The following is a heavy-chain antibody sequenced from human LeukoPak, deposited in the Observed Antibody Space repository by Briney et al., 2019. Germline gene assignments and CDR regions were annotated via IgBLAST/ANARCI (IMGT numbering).Heavy chain of an antibody. CDR1: GFTFSSYE. Sequence: PGGSLRLSCAASGFTFSSYEMNWVRQAPGKGLEWVSYISSSGSTIYYADSVKGRFTISRDNAKNSLYLQMNSLRAEDTAAYYCARDPTLYSSGWFFDYWGQGTLVTVSS. CDR2: ISSSGSTI. D-gene: IGHD6-19*01. J-gene: IGHJ4*02. V-gene: IGHV3-48*03. CDR3: ARDPTLYSSGWFFDY.